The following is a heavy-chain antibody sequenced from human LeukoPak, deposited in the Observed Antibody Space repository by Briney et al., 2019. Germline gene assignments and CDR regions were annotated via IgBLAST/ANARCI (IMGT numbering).Heavy chain of an antibody. CDR3: ARHGGFASPLGY. Sequence: SETLSFTCTGSGGSINGYYWSWIRQPPGKGLKWISYNSYSGNTSYNPSLKSRVTISVDTTKNQFSLKLTSVTAADTAVYYCARHGGFASPLGYRGPGTLVTASS. D-gene: IGHD3-16*01. J-gene: IGHJ4*01. V-gene: IGHV4-59*08. CDR1: GGSINGYY. CDR2: NSYSGNT.